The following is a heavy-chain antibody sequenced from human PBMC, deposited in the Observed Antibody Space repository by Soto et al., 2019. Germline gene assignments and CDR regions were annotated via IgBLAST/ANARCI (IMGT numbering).Heavy chain of an antibody. D-gene: IGHD6-13*01. CDR1: GFTFSSYA. CDR3: AKDKISSWRGQGDYYYYMDV. J-gene: IGHJ6*03. Sequence: GGSLRLSCAASGFTFSSYAMSWVRQAPGKGLEWVSAISGSGGSTYYADSVKGRFTISRDNSKNTLYLQMNSLRAEDTAVYYCAKDKISSWRGQGDYYYYMDVWGKGTTVTVSS. CDR2: ISGSGGST. V-gene: IGHV3-23*01.